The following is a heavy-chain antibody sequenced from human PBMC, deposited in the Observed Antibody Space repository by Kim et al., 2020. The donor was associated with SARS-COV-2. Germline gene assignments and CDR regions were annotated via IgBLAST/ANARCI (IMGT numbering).Heavy chain of an antibody. CDR3: AITYYYDSSGSQGAFDI. Sequence: ASVKVSCKASGYTFTSYAMNWVRQAPGQGLEWMGWINTNTGNPTYAQGFTGRFVFSLDTSVSTAYLQISSLKAEDTAVYYCAITYYYDSSGSQGAFDIWGQGTMVTVSS. D-gene: IGHD3-22*01. V-gene: IGHV7-4-1*02. J-gene: IGHJ3*02. CDR2: INTNTGNP. CDR1: GYTFTSYA.